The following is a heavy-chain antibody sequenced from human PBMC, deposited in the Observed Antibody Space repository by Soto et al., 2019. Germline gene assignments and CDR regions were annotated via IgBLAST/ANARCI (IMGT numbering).Heavy chain of an antibody. CDR2: ISAYNGNT. CDR1: GYTFTSYG. J-gene: IGHJ4*02. CDR3: AREGWGYGSSSRFWDY. Sequence: GASVKVSCKASGYTFTSYGISWVRQAPGQGLEWMGWISAYNGNTNYAQKLQGRVTMTTDTSTSTAYMELRSLRSDDTAVYYCAREGWGYGSSSRFWDYWGQGTLVTVSS. V-gene: IGHV1-18*04. D-gene: IGHD6-6*01.